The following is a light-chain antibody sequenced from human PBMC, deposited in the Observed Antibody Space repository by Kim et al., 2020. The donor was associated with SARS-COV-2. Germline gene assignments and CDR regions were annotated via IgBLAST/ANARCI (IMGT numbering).Light chain of an antibody. CDR1: SLRSYY. CDR3: NSRDSNDNVV. Sequence: SSELTQDPAVAVAWGQTDRITCQGDSLRSYYATWYQQKPGQAPILVIYGKNNRPSGIPDRFSGSSSGNTASLTITGTQAGDEADYYCNSRDSNDNVVFGGGTKLTVL. V-gene: IGLV3-19*01. CDR2: GKN. J-gene: IGLJ2*01.